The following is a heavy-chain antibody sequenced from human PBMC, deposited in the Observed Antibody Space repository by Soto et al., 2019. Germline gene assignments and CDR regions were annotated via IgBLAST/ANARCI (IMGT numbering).Heavy chain of an antibody. CDR2: ISNNGAHT. D-gene: IGHD6-13*01. Sequence: EAQLVESGGGLVQPGGSLRLSCAASGFTFSNYEMHWVRQAPGKGLEYVSGISNNGAHTDYAKSVKGRFTISRDNSENTLCLQMGSLGAEDMALYYCARRGYGSRWPNVYRDVWGKGTTVTVSS. CDR1: GFTFSNYE. CDR3: ARRGYGSRWPNVYRDV. J-gene: IGHJ6*03. V-gene: IGHV3-64*01.